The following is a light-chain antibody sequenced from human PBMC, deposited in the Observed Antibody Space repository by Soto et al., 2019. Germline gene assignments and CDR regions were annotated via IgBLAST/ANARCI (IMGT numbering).Light chain of an antibody. J-gene: IGLJ1*01. Sequence: QSVLTQPRAVSGSPGQSVAISCTGTSSDVGGYNYVSWYQQHPGKAPKFMIYDVTKRPSGVPDRFSGSKSGNTASLTISGLQAEDEPDYYCCSYAGSSYVFGTGTKVNLL. V-gene: IGLV2-11*01. CDR3: CSYAGSSYV. CDR1: SSDVGGYNY. CDR2: DVT.